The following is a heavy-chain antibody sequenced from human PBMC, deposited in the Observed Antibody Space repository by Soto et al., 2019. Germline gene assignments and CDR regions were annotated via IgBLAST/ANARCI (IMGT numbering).Heavy chain of an antibody. V-gene: IGHV4-59*12. D-gene: IGHD3-22*01. J-gene: IGHJ4*02. Sequence: SETLSLTCTVSGGSISTYYWGWIRQPPGKRLEWIGYIYYSGSTNYNPSLKSRVTISVDTSKNQFSLQLSSVTAADTAVYYCVRGFYDTTGYSAPFDSWGQGTLVTVSS. CDR1: GGSISTYY. CDR3: VRGFYDTTGYSAPFDS. CDR2: IYYSGST.